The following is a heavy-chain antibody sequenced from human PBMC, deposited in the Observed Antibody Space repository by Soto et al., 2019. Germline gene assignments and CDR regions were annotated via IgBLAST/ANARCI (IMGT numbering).Heavy chain of an antibody. CDR1: GYTFTSYG. CDR2: SSAYNGNT. Sequence: QVQLVQSGAEVKKPGASVKVSCKASGYTFTSYGISWVRQAPGQGLEWMGWSSAYNGNTNYAQKLQGRVNMTTDTSTSTAYMELRSLRSDDTAVYYCARGSHRYCSSTSCPPYNWFDPWGQGTLVTVSS. CDR3: ARGSHRYCSSTSCPPYNWFDP. V-gene: IGHV1-18*04. J-gene: IGHJ5*02. D-gene: IGHD2-2*01.